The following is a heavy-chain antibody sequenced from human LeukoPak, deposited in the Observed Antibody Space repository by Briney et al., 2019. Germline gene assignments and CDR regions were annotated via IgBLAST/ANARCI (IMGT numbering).Heavy chain of an antibody. Sequence: SSVKVSCKTSGYTFAHHYIHWVRQAPGQRREWMGWIDPNSGGTNYAQKFLGSVTMTGDTSINTAFMELSRLRSDDTAIYYCARGRGTTMVRGVITNYFDLWGRGSLVTVSS. CDR3: ARGRGTTMVRGVITNYFDL. CDR1: GYTFAHHY. D-gene: IGHD3-10*01. J-gene: IGHJ2*01. CDR2: IDPNSGGT. V-gene: IGHV1-2*02.